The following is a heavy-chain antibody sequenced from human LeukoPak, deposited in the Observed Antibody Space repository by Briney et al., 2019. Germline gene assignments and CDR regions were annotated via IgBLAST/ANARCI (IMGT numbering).Heavy chain of an antibody. V-gene: IGHV5-51*01. CDR1: GYSFTSYW. D-gene: IGHD5-24*01. Sequence: GESLKISCKGSGYSFTSYWIGWVRQMPGKGLEWMGIIYPGDSDPRYSPSFQGQVTISADKSISTAYMQWSSLKATDTAMYYCARRRKMATITDALDIWGQGTMVTVSS. CDR3: ARRRKMATITDALDI. J-gene: IGHJ3*02. CDR2: IYPGDSDP.